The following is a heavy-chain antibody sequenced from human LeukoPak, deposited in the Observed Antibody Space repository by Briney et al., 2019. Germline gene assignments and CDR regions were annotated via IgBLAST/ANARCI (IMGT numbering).Heavy chain of an antibody. J-gene: IGHJ4*02. D-gene: IGHD6-6*01. V-gene: IGHV3-9*01. CDR3: AKGKAARPESGRFDY. Sequence: PGGSLRLSCAASRFTFDDYAMHWVRQAPGKGLEWVSGISWNSGSIGYADSVKGRFTISRDNAKNSLYLQMNSLRAEDTALYYCAKGKAARPESGRFDYWGQGTLVTVSS. CDR1: RFTFDDYA. CDR2: ISWNSGSI.